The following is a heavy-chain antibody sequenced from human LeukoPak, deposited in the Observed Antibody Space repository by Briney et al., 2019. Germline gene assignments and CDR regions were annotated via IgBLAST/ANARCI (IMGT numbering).Heavy chain of an antibody. V-gene: IGHV4-30-2*01. D-gene: IGHD5-24*01. Sequence: SQTLSLTCAVSGGSISSGGYSWSWIRQPPGKGLEWFGYIYHSGSTYYNPSLKSRVTISVDRSKNQFSLKLSSVTAADTAVYYCASGTRDNWFDPWGQGTLVTVSS. CDR1: GGSISSGGYS. CDR2: IYHSGST. CDR3: ASGTRDNWFDP. J-gene: IGHJ5*02.